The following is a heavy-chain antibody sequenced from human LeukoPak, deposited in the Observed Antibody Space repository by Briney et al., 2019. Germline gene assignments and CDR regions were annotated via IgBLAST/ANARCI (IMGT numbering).Heavy chain of an antibody. Sequence: GGSLRLSCAASGFTFSRYWMSWVRQAPGKGVEGVANIKQDGSEKYYVDSVKGGLTIYRDKDKNSLYLQMNSLRAEDTAVYYCARGKATITWYYFDYWGQGTLVTVSS. CDR3: ARGKATITWYYFDY. J-gene: IGHJ4*02. D-gene: IGHD5-12*01. CDR2: IKQDGSEK. CDR1: GFTFSRYW. V-gene: IGHV3-7*01.